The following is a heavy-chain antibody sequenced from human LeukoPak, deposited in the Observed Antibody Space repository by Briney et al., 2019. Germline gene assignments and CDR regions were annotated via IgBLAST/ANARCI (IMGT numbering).Heavy chain of an antibody. CDR1: GFTFSK. V-gene: IGHV3-48*03. CDR2: ISSSGSTI. D-gene: IGHD3-10*02. CDR3: AELGITMIGGV. Sequence: GGSLRLSCAASGFTFSKMNWVRQAPGKGLEWVSYISSSGSTIYYADSVKGRFTISRDNAKNSLYLQMNSLRAEDTAVYYCAELGITMIGGVWGKGTTVTISS. J-gene: IGHJ6*04.